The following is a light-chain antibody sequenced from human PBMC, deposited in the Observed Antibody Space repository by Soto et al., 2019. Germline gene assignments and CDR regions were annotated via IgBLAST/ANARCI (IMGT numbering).Light chain of an antibody. CDR3: QQSYSTPLT. V-gene: IGKV1-39*01. Sequence: DIQMTQSPSSLSASVGDRVTITSRASQSISSYLNWYHQKPGKAPKLLIHDASSLQSGVPSRFSGSGSGTDFTLTISSLQPEDFATYYCQQSYSTPLTFGGGTKVDIK. CDR2: DAS. CDR1: QSISSY. J-gene: IGKJ4*01.